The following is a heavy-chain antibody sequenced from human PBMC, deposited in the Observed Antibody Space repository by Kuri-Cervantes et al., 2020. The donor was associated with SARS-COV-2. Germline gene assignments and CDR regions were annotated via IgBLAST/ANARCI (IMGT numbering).Heavy chain of an antibody. V-gene: IGHV4-39*07. J-gene: IGHJ3*02. CDR1: GGSISSSSYY. D-gene: IGHD3-3*01. CDR3: ARHIPYYDFWSGYYDAFDI. Sequence: ESLKISCTVSGGSISSSSYYWGWIRQPPGKGLEWIGSIYYSGSTYYNPSLKSRVTISVDTSKNQFSLKLSSVTAADTAVYYCARHIPYYDFWSGYYDAFDIWGQGAMVTVSS. CDR2: IYYSGST.